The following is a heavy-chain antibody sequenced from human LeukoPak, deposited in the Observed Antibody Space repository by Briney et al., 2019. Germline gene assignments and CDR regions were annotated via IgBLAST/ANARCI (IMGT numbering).Heavy chain of an antibody. CDR1: GDTVSSKRAA. CDR2: TFYSSKWNN. D-gene: IGHD2-8*02. Sequence: SQTPSLTCAISGDTVSSKRAAWNWIRQSPLRGLEWLVRTFYSSKWNNDYAVSVKGLITIKPDTSKNQFTLQLNSVTPEDTAVYYCAHLRTGTSDVFDIWGQGTTVTVSS. J-gene: IGHJ3*02. CDR3: AHLRTGTSDVFDI. V-gene: IGHV6-1*01.